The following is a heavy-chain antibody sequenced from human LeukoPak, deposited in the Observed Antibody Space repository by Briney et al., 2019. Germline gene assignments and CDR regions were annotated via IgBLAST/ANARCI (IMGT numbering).Heavy chain of an antibody. CDR1: GFTFSSYA. Sequence: GGSLRLSRAASGFTFSSYAMHWVRQAPGKGLEWGAVISYDGSNKYYADSVKGRFTISRDNSKNTLYLQMNSLRAEDTAVYYCARDGWDGDYFDYWGQGTLVTVSS. V-gene: IGHV3-30-3*01. J-gene: IGHJ4*02. D-gene: IGHD1-26*01. CDR2: ISYDGSNK. CDR3: ARDGWDGDYFDY.